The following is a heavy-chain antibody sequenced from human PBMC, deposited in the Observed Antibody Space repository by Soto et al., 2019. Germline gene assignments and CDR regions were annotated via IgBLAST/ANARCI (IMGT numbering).Heavy chain of an antibody. CDR2: IPFDGSNK. CDR1: GFTFSNYD. J-gene: IGHJ4*02. CDR3: AKGDDYGDNHFDY. D-gene: IGHD4-17*01. Sequence: QVQLMEAGGGVVQPGRSLRLSCAASGFTFSNYDMHWVRQAPGKGLEWVAVIPFDGSNKYYADSVKGRFTVSRDNSKNTLYLQMNSLRAEDTAVYYCAKGDDYGDNHFDYWGQGTLVTVSS. V-gene: IGHV3-30*18.